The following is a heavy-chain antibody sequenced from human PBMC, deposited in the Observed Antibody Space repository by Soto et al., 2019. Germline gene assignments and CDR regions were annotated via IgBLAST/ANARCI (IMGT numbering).Heavy chain of an antibody. CDR2: FYYSGST. CDR3: AITLGGNYFGMDV. V-gene: IGHV4-39*01. Sequence: SETLSRTGTVAGGSVSGYYWGWIRQPPGKGLEWIGSFYYSGSTDYNSSLKSRVTISVDTSKNQFSLNLSSVTAADTGVYYCAITLGGNYFGMDVWGHGTSVTVSS. CDR1: GGSVSGYY. D-gene: IGHD3-16*01. J-gene: IGHJ6*01.